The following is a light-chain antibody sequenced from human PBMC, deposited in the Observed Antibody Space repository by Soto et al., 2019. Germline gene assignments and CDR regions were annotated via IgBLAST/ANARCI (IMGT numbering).Light chain of an antibody. CDR3: CSYAGSPYV. J-gene: IGLJ1*01. CDR2: DVS. Sequence: QSALTQPRSVSGSPGQSVTISCTGTSSDVGRYNYVSWYQHHPGKAPKLMIYDVSTRPSGVPDCFSGSKSGTTASLTISGLQAEDEADYYCCSYAGSPYVFGTGTKVTVL. V-gene: IGLV2-11*01. CDR1: SSDVGRYNY.